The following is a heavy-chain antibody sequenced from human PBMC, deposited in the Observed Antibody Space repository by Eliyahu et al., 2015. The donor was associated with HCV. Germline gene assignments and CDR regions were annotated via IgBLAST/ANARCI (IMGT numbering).Heavy chain of an antibody. CDR2: ITTSGSTS. CDR1: GFTFSSYV. CDR3: ARARGLPFDFEY. D-gene: IGHD5-12*01. J-gene: IGHJ4*02. V-gene: IGHV3-48*03. Sequence: EVQLVESGGGLVQPGGSLRLSCAASGFTFSSYVMNWVRQAPGKGLEWVSYITTSGSTSYYADSVKGRFTISRDNAKNSLSLQMNSLRVEDTAVYYCARARGLPFDFEYWGQGTLVTVSS.